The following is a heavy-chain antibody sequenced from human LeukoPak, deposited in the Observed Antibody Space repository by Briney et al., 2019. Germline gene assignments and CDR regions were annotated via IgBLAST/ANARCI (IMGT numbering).Heavy chain of an antibody. V-gene: IGHV4-39*01. CDR1: GGSISSSSYY. J-gene: IGHJ4*02. CDR2: IYYSGST. D-gene: IGHD3-10*01. CDR3: ASGYGSGSYYGY. Sequence: SETLSLTCTVSGGSISSSSYYWGWIRQPPGKGLEWIGSIYYSGSTYYNPSLKSRVTISVDTSKNQFSLKLSSVTAADTAVYYCASGYGSGSYYGYWGQGTLVTVSS.